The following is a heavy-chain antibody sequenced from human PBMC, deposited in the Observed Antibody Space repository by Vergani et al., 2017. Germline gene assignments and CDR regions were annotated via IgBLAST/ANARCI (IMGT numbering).Heavy chain of an antibody. D-gene: IGHD3-3*01. V-gene: IGHV4-34*01. Sequence: QVQLQQWGAGLLKPSETLSLTSAVYGGSFFGYYWSWFLQPPGKGLEWIVEINHSGITNYNPSLKSRDTISVDTSKNQFSLKLSSVTAAATALYYCARVQELYDFWSGYRVRYYYYMDVWGKGTTVTVSS. CDR3: ARVQELYDFWSGYRVRYYYYMDV. J-gene: IGHJ6*03. CDR1: GGSFFGYY. CDR2: INHSGIT.